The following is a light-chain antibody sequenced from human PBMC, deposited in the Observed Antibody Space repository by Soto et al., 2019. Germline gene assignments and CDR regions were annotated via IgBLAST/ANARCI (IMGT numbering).Light chain of an antibody. V-gene: IGKV3-20*01. J-gene: IGKJ5*01. CDR3: QQSYSSPIT. Sequence: EIVLTQSPGTLSLSPGERATLSCRASQSLSNRYLAWYQQKPGQAPRLLISGASSRATGIPDRFSGSGSGTDFTLTISSLQPEDFATYYCQQSYSSPITFGQGTRLEIK. CDR1: QSLSNRY. CDR2: GAS.